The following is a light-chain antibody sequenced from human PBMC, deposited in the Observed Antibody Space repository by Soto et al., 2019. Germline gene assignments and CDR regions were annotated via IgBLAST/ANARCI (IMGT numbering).Light chain of an antibody. CDR1: KLGERY. V-gene: IGLV3-1*01. J-gene: IGLJ2*01. CDR3: SSYACSNNFVV. Sequence: SYELTQPPSVSVSPGQTATITCSGDKLGERYVCWYQQKPGQSPVLVLYQDTKRPSGIPERFSGSNSGNTAALTVSGLQAEDEADYYCSSYACSNNFVVFGGGTKLTVL. CDR2: QDT.